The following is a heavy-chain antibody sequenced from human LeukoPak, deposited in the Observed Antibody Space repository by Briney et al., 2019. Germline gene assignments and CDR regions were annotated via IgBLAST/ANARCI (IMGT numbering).Heavy chain of an antibody. CDR3: ARDRARWAVAGTLSWGY. Sequence: ASVKVSCKASGYTFTSYGISWVRQAPGQGLEWMGWISAYNGNTNYAQKFQGRVTMTRDTSISTAYMELSRLRSDDTAVYYCARDRARWAVAGTLSWGYWGQGTLVTVSS. CDR1: GYTFTSYG. CDR2: ISAYNGNT. J-gene: IGHJ4*02. V-gene: IGHV1-18*01. D-gene: IGHD6-19*01.